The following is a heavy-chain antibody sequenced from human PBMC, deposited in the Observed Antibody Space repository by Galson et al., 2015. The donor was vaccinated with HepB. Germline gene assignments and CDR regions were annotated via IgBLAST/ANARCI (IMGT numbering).Heavy chain of an antibody. Sequence: SLRLSCAASGFTFNKYAMAWVRQAPGKGLEWVATISDRGSATHYADSGRGRFTISRDNSNNMLYLQMGSLRAEDTAIYYPARDVPPGAGPLLFDHWSQGTLVTVSS. CDR2: ISDRGSAT. CDR3: ARDVPPGAGPLLFDH. J-gene: IGHJ4*02. V-gene: IGHV3-23*01. CDR1: GFTFNKYA. D-gene: IGHD3-10*02.